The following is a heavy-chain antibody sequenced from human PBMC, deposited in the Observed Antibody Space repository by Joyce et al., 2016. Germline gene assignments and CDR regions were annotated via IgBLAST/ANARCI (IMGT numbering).Heavy chain of an antibody. CDR3: ARNLFNYDILTGYYFGY. J-gene: IGHJ4*02. Sequence: EVQLVESGGGLVKPGGSLRLSCAAAGFTFSSYSMNWVRQAPGKGLEGVALISSSSSYIYYADSVKGRFTISRDNAKNSLYLQMNSLRAEDTAVYYCARNLFNYDILTGYYFGYWGQGTLVTVSS. V-gene: IGHV3-21*05. CDR2: ISSSSSYI. D-gene: IGHD3-9*01. CDR1: GFTFSSYS.